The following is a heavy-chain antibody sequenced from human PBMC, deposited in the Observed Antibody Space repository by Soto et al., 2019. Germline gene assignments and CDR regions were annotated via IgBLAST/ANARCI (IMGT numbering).Heavy chain of an antibody. CDR1: GFTFSNAW. Sequence: GGSLRLSCAASGFTFSNAWMSWVRQAPGKGLEWVGRIKSKTDGGTTDYAAPVKGRFTISRDDSKNTLYLQMNSLKTEDTAVYYCTTDRDYDYVWGSYRYTFWGQGTLVTVSS. D-gene: IGHD3-16*02. J-gene: IGHJ4*02. CDR2: IKSKTDGGTT. CDR3: TTDRDYDYVWGSYRYTF. V-gene: IGHV3-15*01.